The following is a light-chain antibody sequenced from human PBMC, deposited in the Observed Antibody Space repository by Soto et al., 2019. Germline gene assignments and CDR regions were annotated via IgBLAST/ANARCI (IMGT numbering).Light chain of an antibody. CDR2: DAS. CDR1: QSVTNY. CDR3: QQRSNWPYT. Sequence: EIVLTQSATTLSLSPGERAALSCRASQSVTNYLAWYQQKPSQAPRLLIYDASNRATGIPARFSGSGSGTEFTLTISSLEPVDFAVYYCQQRSNWPYTFGQGTKLEIK. J-gene: IGKJ2*01. V-gene: IGKV3-11*01.